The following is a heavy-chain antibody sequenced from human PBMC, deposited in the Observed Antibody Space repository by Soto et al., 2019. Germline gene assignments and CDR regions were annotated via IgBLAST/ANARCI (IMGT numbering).Heavy chain of an antibody. Sequence: GGSLRLSCAASGFTFGSYGVHWVRQAPGKGLEWVAVISYDGSNKYYADSVKGRFTISRDNSKNTLYLQMNSLRAEDTAVYYCAKDFRVAATTTEFDYWGQGTLVTVSS. V-gene: IGHV3-30*18. D-gene: IGHD2-15*01. CDR2: ISYDGSNK. CDR3: AKDFRVAATTTEFDY. CDR1: GFTFGSYG. J-gene: IGHJ4*02.